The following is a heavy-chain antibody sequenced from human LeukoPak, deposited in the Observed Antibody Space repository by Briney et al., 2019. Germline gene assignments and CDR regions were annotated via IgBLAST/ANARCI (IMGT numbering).Heavy chain of an antibody. Sequence: GASVKVSCKASVYTFIRYGISWVRQAPGQGLEWVGWISPYNGNTKYLQKLQGRVTMTTDTSTSTAYMELRSLTSDDTAVYYCAREESIGSYQFLHDYWGQGTLVTVSS. J-gene: IGHJ4*02. D-gene: IGHD1-26*01. CDR2: ISPYNGNT. V-gene: IGHV1-18*01. CDR1: VYTFIRYG. CDR3: AREESIGSYQFLHDY.